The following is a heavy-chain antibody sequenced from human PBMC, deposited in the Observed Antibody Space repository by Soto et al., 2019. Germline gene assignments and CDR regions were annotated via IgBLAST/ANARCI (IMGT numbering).Heavy chain of an antibody. CDR2: INHRGDT. V-gene: IGHV4-34*01. CDR1: GGSFINYY. CDR3: ARQLGSSTWYGYGFDY. J-gene: IGHJ4*02. D-gene: IGHD6-13*01. Sequence: QVQLQQWGEGLLKPSETLSLTCAVYGGSFINYYWSWIRQSPGRGLEWIAEINHRGDTNYSPSVKSRVTVSVDTSKNQFSLKLSSVTVADTAVYYCARQLGSSTWYGYGFDYGDQGTLVTVSS.